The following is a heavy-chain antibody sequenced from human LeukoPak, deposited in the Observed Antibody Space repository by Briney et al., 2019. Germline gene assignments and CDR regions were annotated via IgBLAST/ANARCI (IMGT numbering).Heavy chain of an antibody. CDR1: GFTFSSYA. CDR3: AKDPRFGVAAAPIDY. Sequence: AGGSLRLSCAASGFTFSSYAMSWVRQAPGKGLEWVSTISGSGGSTYYADSVKGRFTISRDNSKNTLYLQMNSLRAEDTAVYYCAKDPRFGVAAAPIDYWGQGTLVTVSS. D-gene: IGHD6-13*01. J-gene: IGHJ4*02. CDR2: ISGSGGST. V-gene: IGHV3-23*01.